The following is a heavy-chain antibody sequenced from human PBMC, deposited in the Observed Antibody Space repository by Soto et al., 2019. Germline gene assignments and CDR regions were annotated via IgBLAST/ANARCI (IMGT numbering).Heavy chain of an antibody. CDR3: AKAERYYYYMDV. V-gene: IGHV3-9*01. CDR2: ISWNSGSI. J-gene: IGHJ6*03. Sequence: GGSLRLSCAPSGFTFDDYAMHWVRPAPGKGLEWVSGISWNSGSIGYADSVKGRFTISRDNAKNSLYLQMNSLRAEDTALYYCAKAERYYYYMDVWGKGTTVTVSS. CDR1: GFTFDDYA.